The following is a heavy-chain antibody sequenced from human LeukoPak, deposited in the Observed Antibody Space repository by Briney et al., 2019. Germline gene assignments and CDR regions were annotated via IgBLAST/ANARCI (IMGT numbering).Heavy chain of an antibody. CDR3: AREGYSYGYGLDY. CDR2: ISYDGSNK. CDR1: GFTFSSYA. D-gene: IGHD5-18*01. J-gene: IGHJ4*02. V-gene: IGHV3-30*04. Sequence: GGSLRLSCAASGFTFSSYAMHWVRQAPGKGLERVAVISYDGSNKYYADSVKGRFTISRDNSKNTLYLQMNSLRAEDTAVYYCAREGYSYGYGLDYWGQGTLVTVSS.